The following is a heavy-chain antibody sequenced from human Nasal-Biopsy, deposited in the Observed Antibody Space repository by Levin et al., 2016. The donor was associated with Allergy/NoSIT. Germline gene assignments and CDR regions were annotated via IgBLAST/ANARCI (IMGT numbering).Heavy chain of an antibody. Sequence: SETLSLTCDISGDSVSSNSAAWDWIRQSPSRGLEWLGRTYYRSRWFNDYTTSVNGRLIIIADRSRNQISLQLMSVTPEDTAVYYCAREPYGVHWSGFDVWGQGTTVIVSS. CDR1: GDSVSSNSAA. CDR3: AREPYGVHWSGFDV. CDR2: TYYRSRWFN. D-gene: IGHD4-17*01. J-gene: IGHJ6*02. V-gene: IGHV6-1*01.